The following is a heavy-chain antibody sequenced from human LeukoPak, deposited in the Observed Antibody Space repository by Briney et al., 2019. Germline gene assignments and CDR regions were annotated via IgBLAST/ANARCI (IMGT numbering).Heavy chain of an antibody. CDR1: GFTFSSYC. Sequence: GGSLRLSCAASGFTFSSYCMSWVRQAPGKGLEWVANIKHDGSEKYYLDSVKGRFTISRDNAKSSLYLQMNSLKAEDTAVYYCARGYCSGGSCFDYWVQGTLVTVSS. D-gene: IGHD2-15*01. V-gene: IGHV3-7*04. CDR2: IKHDGSEK. CDR3: ARGYCSGGSCFDY. J-gene: IGHJ4*02.